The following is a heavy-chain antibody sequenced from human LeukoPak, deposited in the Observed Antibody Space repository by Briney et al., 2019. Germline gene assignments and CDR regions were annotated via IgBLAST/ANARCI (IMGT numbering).Heavy chain of an antibody. CDR1: GGSISSSNW. CDR3: ARDDYYGSGSYYSNWFDP. D-gene: IGHD3-10*01. Sequence: SGTLSLTCAVSGGSISSSNWWSWVRQPPGKGLEWIGSIYYSGSTYYNPSLKSRVTISVDTSKNQFSLKLSSVTAADTAVYYCARDDYYGSGSYYSNWFDPWGQGTLVTVAS. V-gene: IGHV4-4*02. CDR2: IYYSGST. J-gene: IGHJ5*02.